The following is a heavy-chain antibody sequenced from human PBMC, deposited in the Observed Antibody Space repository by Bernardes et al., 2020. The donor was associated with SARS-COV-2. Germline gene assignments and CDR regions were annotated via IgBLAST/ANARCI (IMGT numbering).Heavy chain of an antibody. J-gene: IGHJ4*02. CDR1: GGSISSGSYY. CDR2: IYYSGNT. V-gene: IGHV4-39*01. CDR3: ARHLVVAPIVGPLNFDC. D-gene: IGHD1-26*01. Sequence: SETLSLTCTVSGGSISSGSYYGGWIRQPPGKGLEWIGSIYYSGNTYYNPSLKSRVTISVDTSKNQFSLKLRSMTASDTAVYYCARHLVVAPIVGPLNFDCWGQGSLVIVSS.